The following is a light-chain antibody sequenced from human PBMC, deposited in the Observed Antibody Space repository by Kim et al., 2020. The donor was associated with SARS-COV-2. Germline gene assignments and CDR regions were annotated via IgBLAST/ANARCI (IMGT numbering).Light chain of an antibody. CDR1: QRIRNW. CDR2: DAS. V-gene: IGKV1-5*01. J-gene: IGKJ2*03. Sequence: LSASVGDRVTITCRASQRIRNWVAWYQQKPGKAPEVLIYDASSLKSGVPPRFSGTGSGTEFTLSISSLQPDDSATYYCQQYETDYSFGQGTKLEIK. CDR3: QQYETDYS.